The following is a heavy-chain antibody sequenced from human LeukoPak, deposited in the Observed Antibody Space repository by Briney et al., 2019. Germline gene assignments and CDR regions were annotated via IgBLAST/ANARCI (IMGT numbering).Heavy chain of an antibody. CDR2: INAGNGNI. CDR1: GYTFTNYA. CDR3: VRGIWSSHTVGYYFDN. J-gene: IGHJ4*02. D-gene: IGHD6-13*01. V-gene: IGHV1-3*03. Sequence: GASVKVSCKASGYTFTNYAVNWVRQAPGQRLEWMGWINAGNGNIRYSQEFQGRVTITRDTSATTAYMELSSLTSEDMAVYYCVRGIWSSHTVGYYFDNWGQGTLVTVSS.